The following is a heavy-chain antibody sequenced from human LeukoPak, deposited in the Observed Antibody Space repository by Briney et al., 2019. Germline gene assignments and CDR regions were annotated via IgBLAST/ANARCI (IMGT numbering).Heavy chain of an antibody. J-gene: IGHJ4*02. CDR3: ARGPTVTYFDY. CDR1: GFTFSSYS. CDR2: ISSSSSYI. V-gene: IGHV3-21*01. D-gene: IGHD4-11*01. Sequence: GGSLRLSCAASGFTFSSYSMNWVRQAPGKGLEWVSSISSSSSYIYYADSVKGRFTISRDNAKNSLYLQMHSLRAEDTAVYYCARGPTVTYFDYWAQGTLVTVSS.